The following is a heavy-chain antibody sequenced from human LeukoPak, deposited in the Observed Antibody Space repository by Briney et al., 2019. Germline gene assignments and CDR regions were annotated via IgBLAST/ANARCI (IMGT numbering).Heavy chain of an antibody. CDR2: INWNGGST. V-gene: IGHV3-20*04. Sequence: GGSLRLSCAASGCTFDDYGMSWVRQAPGKGLEWVSGINWNGGSTGYADSVKGRFTISRDNAKNSLYLQMNSLRAEDTALYYCARDFGAAAGTFISIQLKYYYYTDVWGKGTTVTVSS. D-gene: IGHD6-13*01. CDR3: ARDFGAAAGTFISIQLKYYYYTDV. J-gene: IGHJ6*03. CDR1: GCTFDDYG.